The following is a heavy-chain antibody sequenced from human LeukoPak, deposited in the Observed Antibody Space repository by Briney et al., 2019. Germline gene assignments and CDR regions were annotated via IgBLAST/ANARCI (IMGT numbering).Heavy chain of an antibody. CDR1: GGSFSGYY. J-gene: IGHJ6*02. CDR3: ARAVIYSNYGYYYYYGMDV. D-gene: IGHD4-11*01. V-gene: IGHV4-34*01. CDR2: INHSGST. Sequence: PSETLSLTCAVYGGSFSGYYWSWIRQPPGKGLEWIGEINHSGSTNYNPSLKSRVTISVDTSKNQFSLKLSSVTAADTAVYYCARAVIYSNYGYYYYYGMDVWGQGTTVSVSS.